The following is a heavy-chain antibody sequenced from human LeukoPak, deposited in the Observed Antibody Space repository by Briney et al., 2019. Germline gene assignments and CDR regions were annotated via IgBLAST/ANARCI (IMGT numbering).Heavy chain of an antibody. CDR2: IFSGGST. J-gene: IGHJ4*02. CDR1: GFTFSDYY. Sequence: TGGSLRLSCAASGFTFSDYYMSWIRQAPGKGLEWISVIFSGGSTYYSDSVKGRFTISRDNSKNTLYLQMNSLRAEDTAVYYCTGSGSYYNYRTEGLDFWGQGTLVTVSS. V-gene: IGHV3-53*01. CDR3: TGSGSYYNYRTEGLDF. D-gene: IGHD3-10*01.